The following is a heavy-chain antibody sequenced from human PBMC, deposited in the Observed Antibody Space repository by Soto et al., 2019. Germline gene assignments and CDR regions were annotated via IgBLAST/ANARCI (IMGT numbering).Heavy chain of an antibody. D-gene: IGHD3-9*01. CDR3: ARGGYYDILTGYYKDGMDV. J-gene: IGHJ6*02. CDR1: GGSFSGYY. Sequence: SETLSLTCAVYGGSFSGYYWSWIRQPPGKGLEWIGEINHSGSTNYNPSLKSRVTTSVDTSKNQFSLKLSSVTAADTAVYYCARGGYYDILTGYYKDGMDVWGQGTTVTVSS. CDR2: INHSGST. V-gene: IGHV4-34*01.